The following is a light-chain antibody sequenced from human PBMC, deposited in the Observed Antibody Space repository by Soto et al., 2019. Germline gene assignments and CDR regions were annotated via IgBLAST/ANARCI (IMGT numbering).Light chain of an antibody. CDR1: QSVLYSSNNKNY. J-gene: IGKJ4*01. V-gene: IGKV4-1*01. Sequence: DVVMTQSPDSLAVSLGERATINCKSSQSVLYSSNNKNYLAWYQQKPGQPPKLLIYWASTRESGVPDRFSGSESGTDFTLTIVSLQAEDVAVYYCQQYYSIPLTFGGGTKVEIK. CDR3: QQYYSIPLT. CDR2: WAS.